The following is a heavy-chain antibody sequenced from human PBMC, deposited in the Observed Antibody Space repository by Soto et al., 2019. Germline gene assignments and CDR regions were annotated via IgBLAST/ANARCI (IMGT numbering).Heavy chain of an antibody. J-gene: IGHJ4*02. CDR3: ASCLGRSGGSCYGTVY. Sequence: PSENLSLTCAVYGWSFSPYYWSWIRQPPGKGLEWIGEINHSGSTNYNPSLKSRVTISVDTSKNQFSLKLISVTAADTALYYCASCLGRSGGSCYGTVYWGQGTLVTVSS. D-gene: IGHD2-15*01. V-gene: IGHV4-34*01. CDR1: GWSFSPYY. CDR2: INHSGST.